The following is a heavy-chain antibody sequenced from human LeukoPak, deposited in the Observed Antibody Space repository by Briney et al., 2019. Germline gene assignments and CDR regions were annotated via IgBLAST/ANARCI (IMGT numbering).Heavy chain of an antibody. J-gene: IGHJ4*02. CDR1: GFTFSGSS. V-gene: IGHV3-23*01. CDR3: AKGSYGAYGVFDN. CDR2: ISGSGGSS. Sequence: GGSLKLSCAASGFTFSGSSMHWVRQAPGKGLEWVSSISGSGGSSYYADSVKGRFTISRDNSKNTLYLQMNSLRAEDTAVYYCAKGSYGAYGVFDNWGQGTLVTVSS. D-gene: IGHD4-17*01.